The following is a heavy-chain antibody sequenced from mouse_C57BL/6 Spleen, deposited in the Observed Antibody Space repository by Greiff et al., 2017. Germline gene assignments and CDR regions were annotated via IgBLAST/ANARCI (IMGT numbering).Heavy chain of an antibody. J-gene: IGHJ1*03. V-gene: IGHV5-17*01. D-gene: IGHD2-1*01. CDR1: GFTFSDYG. CDR2: ISSGSSTN. CDR3: AIERDLLRYCYV. Sequence: VQLKESGGGLVKPGGSLKLSCEASGFTFSDYGMHWVRQAPEKGLEWVAYISSGSSTNYYADTVKGRFTIARDNAKNTLFLQMTSLRSEDTAMYYCAIERDLLRYCYVWGTVTTVTVSS.